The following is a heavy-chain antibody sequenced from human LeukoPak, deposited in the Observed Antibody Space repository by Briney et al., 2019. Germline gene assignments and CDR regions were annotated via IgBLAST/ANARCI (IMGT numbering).Heavy chain of an antibody. D-gene: IGHD3-3*01. CDR1: GFTFSSYG. J-gene: IGHJ6*02. CDR2: ISYDGSNK. Sequence: GGSLRLSCAASGFTFSSYGMHWVRQAPGKGLEWVAVISYDGSNKYYADSVKGRFTISRDNSKNTLYLQMNSLRAEDTAVYYCAKDQFDFWSGYYTEYYYYYGMDVWGQGTTVTVSS. V-gene: IGHV3-30*18. CDR3: AKDQFDFWSGYYTEYYYYYGMDV.